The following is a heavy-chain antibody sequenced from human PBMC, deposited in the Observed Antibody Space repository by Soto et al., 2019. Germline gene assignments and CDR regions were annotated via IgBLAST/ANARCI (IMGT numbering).Heavy chain of an antibody. Sequence: QVQLVQSGAVVKKPGSSVKVSCKASGGTFGSYAINWVRQAPGQGLEWMGIIIPIFGTTKYAQNFQGRVTITADDSARTVYMELTNLGSEDTAVYYCARGIAAAGTYFDYWGQGTLVTVSS. J-gene: IGHJ4*02. CDR3: ARGIAAAGTYFDY. CDR2: IIPIFGTT. CDR1: GGTFGSYA. V-gene: IGHV1-69*18. D-gene: IGHD6-13*01.